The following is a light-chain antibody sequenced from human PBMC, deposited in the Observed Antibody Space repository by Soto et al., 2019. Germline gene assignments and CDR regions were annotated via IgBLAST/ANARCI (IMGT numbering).Light chain of an antibody. CDR1: SSDVGGYNY. J-gene: IGLJ1*01. Sequence: QSVLTQPASVSGSPGQSITISCTGASSDVGGYNYVSWYQQHPGKAPKLIIYDVSNRPSGVSGRFSGSKSGNTASLTISGLQTEDEADYFCSSCATSSTLHVFGTGTKVTVL. V-gene: IGLV2-14*03. CDR2: DVS. CDR3: SSCATSSTLHV.